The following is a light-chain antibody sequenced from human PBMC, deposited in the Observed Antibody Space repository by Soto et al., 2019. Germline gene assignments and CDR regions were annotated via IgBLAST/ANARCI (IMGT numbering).Light chain of an antibody. Sequence: EIVMTQSPATLSLSPGETVTLSCRASQSVSSNYSWYQQQPRQDPRILIYAASTRATAIPARFCGSGSGTEFSLAISSRQSEDFAIEYCWQYISWPPTFTFGQGTKLEIK. CDR1: QSVSSN. CDR2: AAS. CDR3: WQYISWPPTFT. J-gene: IGKJ2*01. V-gene: IGKV3-15*01.